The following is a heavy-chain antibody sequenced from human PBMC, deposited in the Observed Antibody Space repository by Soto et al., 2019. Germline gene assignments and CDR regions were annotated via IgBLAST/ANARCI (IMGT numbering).Heavy chain of an antibody. CDR3: AREDRSSSSSYYYYMDV. CDR1: GFTVISNY. D-gene: IGHD6-6*01. CDR2: IYSGGST. V-gene: IGHV3-53*04. J-gene: IGHJ6*03. Sequence: GGSLRLSCAASGFTVISNYMSWVLQAPWKGLEWVSVIYSGGSTYYADSVKGRFTISRHNSKNTLYLQMNSLRAEDTAVYYCAREDRSSSSSYYYYMDVWGKGTTVTVSS.